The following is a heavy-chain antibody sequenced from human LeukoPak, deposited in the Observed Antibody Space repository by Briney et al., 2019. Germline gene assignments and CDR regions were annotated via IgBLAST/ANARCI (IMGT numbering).Heavy chain of an antibody. CDR3: AKKGFGELLYQNWFDP. V-gene: IGHV3-23*01. CDR2: ISGSGGST. D-gene: IGHD3-10*01. Sequence: GGSLRLSCAASGFTFSSYAMNWVRQAPGKGLEWVSTISGSGGSTYYADSVKGRFTISRDNSRNTLYLQMNSLRAEDTAVYYCAKKGFGELLYQNWFDPWGQATLVTVSS. J-gene: IGHJ5*02. CDR1: GFTFSSYA.